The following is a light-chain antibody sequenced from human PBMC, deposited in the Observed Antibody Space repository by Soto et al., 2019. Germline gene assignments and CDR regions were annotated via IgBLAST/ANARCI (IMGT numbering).Light chain of an antibody. Sequence: QSALTQPASVSGSPGQSITISCTGTSSNIGFYNLVSWYQQHPGNVPKFIIYEVTKRPSGVSSRFSGSKSGNTASLTISGLQPEDEADYYCCSPAGAMTWVFGGGTKLTVL. J-gene: IGLJ3*02. V-gene: IGLV2-23*02. CDR3: CSPAGAMTWV. CDR1: SSNIGFYNL. CDR2: EVT.